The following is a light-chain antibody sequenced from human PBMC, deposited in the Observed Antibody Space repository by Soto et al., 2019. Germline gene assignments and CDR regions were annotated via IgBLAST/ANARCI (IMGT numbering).Light chain of an antibody. V-gene: IGLV6-57*03. CDR1: SGSIASNY. CDR2: ENN. J-gene: IGLJ3*02. Sequence: NFMLTQPHSVSESPGKTVTISCTRSSGSIASNYVQWYQQRPGSAPSTVIYENNQSPSGVPDRFSGSIDSSSNSASLTISGLKTEDEADYYCQSYDSSNQRVFGGGTQLAVL. CDR3: QSYDSSNQRV.